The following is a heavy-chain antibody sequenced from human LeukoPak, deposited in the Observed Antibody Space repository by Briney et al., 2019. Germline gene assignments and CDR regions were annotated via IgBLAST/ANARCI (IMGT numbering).Heavy chain of an antibody. CDR2: IFYSGST. CDR3: ARPYCSGGSCYFGSPNWFDP. J-gene: IGHJ5*02. Sequence: MPSETLSLTCTVSGGSISSISYYWGWIRQPPGKGLKWIGSIFYSGSTYYNPSLKSRVTISVDTSKNQFSLKLSSVTAADTAVYYCARPYCSGGSCYFGSPNWFDPWGQGTLVTVSS. V-gene: IGHV4-39*01. CDR1: GGSISSISYY. D-gene: IGHD2-15*01.